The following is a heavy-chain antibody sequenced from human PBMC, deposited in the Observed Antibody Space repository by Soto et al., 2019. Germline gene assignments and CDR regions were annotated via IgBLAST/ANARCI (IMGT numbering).Heavy chain of an antibody. Sequence: SETLSLTCTVSGDSISSTRWWSWVRQSPGKGLEWIGDIYHGGSTNYNPSLKSRVTISVDTSKNQFSLKLSSVTAADTAVYYCARGENELLWFGELFYYYYGMDVWGQGTTVTVSS. D-gene: IGHD3-10*01. J-gene: IGHJ6*02. CDR3: ARGENELLWFGELFYYYYGMDV. V-gene: IGHV4-4*02. CDR2: IYHGGST. CDR1: GDSISSTRW.